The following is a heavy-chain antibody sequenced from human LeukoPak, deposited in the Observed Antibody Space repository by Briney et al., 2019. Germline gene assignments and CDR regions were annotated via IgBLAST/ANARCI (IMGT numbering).Heavy chain of an antibody. V-gene: IGHV3-74*01. CDR2: INSDGSAT. Sequence: GGSLRLSCAASGFAFSTYWMHWVRQAPGKGLVWVSRINSDGSATTYADSVKGRFTISRDNAMNTLYLQLNSLRAEDTAVYYCARDRSYVMDVWGQGTTVTVSS. J-gene: IGHJ6*02. CDR3: ARDRSYVMDV. CDR1: GFAFSTYW.